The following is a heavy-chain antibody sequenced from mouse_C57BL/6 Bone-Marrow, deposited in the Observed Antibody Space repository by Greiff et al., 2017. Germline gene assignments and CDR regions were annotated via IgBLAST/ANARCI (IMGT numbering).Heavy chain of an antibody. J-gene: IGHJ3*01. Sequence: VQLQQSGAELARPGASVKLSCKASGYTFTSYGISWVKQRTGQGLEWIGEIYPRSGNTYYNEKFKGKATLTADKSSSTAYMELRSLTSEDSAVYFCARIHYCYGSVFAYWGQGTLVTVSA. V-gene: IGHV1-81*01. CDR1: GYTFTSYG. CDR3: ARIHYCYGSVFAY. CDR2: IYPRSGNT. D-gene: IGHD1-1*01.